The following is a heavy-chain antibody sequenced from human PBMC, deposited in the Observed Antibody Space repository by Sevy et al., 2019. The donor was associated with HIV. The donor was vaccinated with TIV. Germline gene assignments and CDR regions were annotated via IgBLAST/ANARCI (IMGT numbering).Heavy chain of an antibody. J-gene: IGHJ6*02. V-gene: IGHV1-69*13. CDR1: GGTFSSYA. D-gene: IGHD2-2*01. CDR3: XRDSRYCSSTSCSPADYYYYYGMDV. CDR2: IIPIFGTA. Sequence: ASVKVSCKASGGTFSSYAISWVRQAPGQGLEWMGGIIPIFGTANYSQKFQGRVTITADESTSTAYMELSSLRSEDTAXXXXXRDSRYCSSTSCSPADYYYYYGMDVWGQGTTVTVSS.